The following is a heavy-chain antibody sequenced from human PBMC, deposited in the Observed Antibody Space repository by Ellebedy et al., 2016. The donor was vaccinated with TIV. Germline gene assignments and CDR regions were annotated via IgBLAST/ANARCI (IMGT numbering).Heavy chain of an antibody. J-gene: IGHJ4*02. V-gene: IGHV3-30*18. CDR1: GFTFSSYG. D-gene: IGHD1-26*01. CDR2: ISYDGSNK. Sequence: GGSLRLSXAASGFTFSSYGMHWVRQAPGKGLEWVAVISYDGSNKYYADSVKGRFTISRDNSKNTLYLQMNSLRAEDTAVYYCAKDWVGATDGRFDYWGQGTLVTVSS. CDR3: AKDWVGATDGRFDY.